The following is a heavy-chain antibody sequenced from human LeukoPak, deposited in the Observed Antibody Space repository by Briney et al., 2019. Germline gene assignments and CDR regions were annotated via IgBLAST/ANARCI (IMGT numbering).Heavy chain of an antibody. CDR3: AKGLVLYYFDY. Sequence: GGSLSLSCAASGFTFSSYAMIWVRQAPGKGLEWVSAISGSGGSTYYADSVKGRFTSSRDNYKNTLYLQMNSLRAEDTAVYYCAKGLVLYYFDYWGQGTLVTVSS. CDR2: ISGSGGST. CDR1: GFTFSSYA. D-gene: IGHD2-8*02. V-gene: IGHV3-23*01. J-gene: IGHJ4*02.